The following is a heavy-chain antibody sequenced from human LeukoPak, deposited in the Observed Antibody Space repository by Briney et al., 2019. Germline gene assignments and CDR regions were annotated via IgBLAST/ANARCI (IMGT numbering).Heavy chain of an antibody. CDR1: GGSFSGYY. CDR2: INHSGST. J-gene: IGHJ4*02. CDR3: ARVGDLYYFDY. V-gene: IGHV4-34*01. Sequence: SETLSLTCAVYGGSFSGYYWSWLRQPPGKGLEGIGEINHSGSTNYNPSLKSRVTISVDTSKNQFSLKLSSVTAADTAVYYCARVGDLYYFDYWGQGTLVTVSS. D-gene: IGHD3-10*01.